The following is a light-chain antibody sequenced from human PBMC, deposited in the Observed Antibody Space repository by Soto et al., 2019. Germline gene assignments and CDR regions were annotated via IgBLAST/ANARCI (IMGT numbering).Light chain of an antibody. V-gene: IGKV3-11*01. CDR1: QSVGSY. Sequence: EIVLTQSPGTLSLPPGERATLSCRASQSVGSYLAWYQQKPGQAPRLLIYDASNRATGIPGRFCGSGSGTYCTLTISSLEPEDFAIYYCQQRRNWPITFRQGTRLEIK. J-gene: IGKJ5*01. CDR3: QQRRNWPIT. CDR2: DAS.